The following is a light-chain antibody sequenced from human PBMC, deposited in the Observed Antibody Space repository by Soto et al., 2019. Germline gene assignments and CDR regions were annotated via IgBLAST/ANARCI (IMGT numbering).Light chain of an antibody. Sequence: EIVMTQSPATLPVSPGERATLSCRPSQSVTSNLAWYQQKPGHAPRLLIYGASTRATGIPARFSGSGSGTEFTLTISSLQSEDFAVYCCQQSNNWPPTFGQGTKV. CDR3: QQSNNWPPT. CDR1: QSVTSN. CDR2: GAS. J-gene: IGKJ1*01. V-gene: IGKV3-15*01.